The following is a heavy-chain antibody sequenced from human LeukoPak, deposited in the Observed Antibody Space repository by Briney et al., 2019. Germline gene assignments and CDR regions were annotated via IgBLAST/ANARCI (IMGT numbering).Heavy chain of an antibody. CDR1: GFTFSSYS. Sequence: GSLRLSCAASGFTFSSYSMNWVRQAPGKGLEWVSSISSSSSYIYYADSVKGRFTISRDNAKNSLYLQMNSLRAEDTAVYYCAKGHRITMIVVVIETDYWGQGTLVTVSS. J-gene: IGHJ4*02. V-gene: IGHV3-21*04. CDR2: ISSSSSYI. D-gene: IGHD3-22*01. CDR3: AKGHRITMIVVVIETDY.